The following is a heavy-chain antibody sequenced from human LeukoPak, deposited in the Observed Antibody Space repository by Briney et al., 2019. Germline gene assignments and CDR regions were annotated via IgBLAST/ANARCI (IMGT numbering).Heavy chain of an antibody. J-gene: IGHJ4*02. CDR1: VVSFRGNH. CDR3: AGLVGRYSSGLYYYYFDY. CDR2: ISHSGRT. D-gene: IGHD3-22*01. V-gene: IGHV4-34*01. Sequence: SETLSLTCALYVVSFRGNHLTWIRQPPWKGLDGMGEISHSGRTNYNPSLKSRVTISIDKSKDQFFLNLSSVTDTDTAVYYCAGLVGRYSSGLYYYYFDYWGQGTLVTVSS.